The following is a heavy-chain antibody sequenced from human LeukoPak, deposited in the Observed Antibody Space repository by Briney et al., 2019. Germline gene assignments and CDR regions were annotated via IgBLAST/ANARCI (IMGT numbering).Heavy chain of an antibody. CDR1: GGSISSYY. Sequence: SETLSLTCTVSGGSISSYYWSWIRQPAGKGLEWIGRLYTSGSTNNNPSLKSRVTMSVDTSENQLSLKLSSVTAADTAVYYGARERQRGAYYFDYWGQGTLVTVSS. V-gene: IGHV4-4*07. CDR2: LYTSGST. D-gene: IGHD6-25*01. J-gene: IGHJ4*02. CDR3: ARERQRGAYYFDY.